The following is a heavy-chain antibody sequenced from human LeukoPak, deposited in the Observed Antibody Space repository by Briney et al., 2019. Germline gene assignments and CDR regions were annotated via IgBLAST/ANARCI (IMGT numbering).Heavy chain of an antibody. J-gene: IGHJ4*02. CDR1: GFTFSNTW. Sequence: PGGSLRLSCAASGFTFSNTWMSWVRQAPGKGLEWVGRIKSKTDGGTTDYAAPVKGRFSISRDNSKNTLYLQMNSLRAEDTAVYYCAKALRVVVVAAPLDYWGQGTLVTVSS. D-gene: IGHD2-15*01. CDR2: IKSKTDGGTT. V-gene: IGHV3-15*01. CDR3: AKALRVVVVAAPLDY.